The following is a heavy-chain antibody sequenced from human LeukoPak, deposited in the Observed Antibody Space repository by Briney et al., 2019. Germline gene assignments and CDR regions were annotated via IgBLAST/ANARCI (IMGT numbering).Heavy chain of an antibody. D-gene: IGHD2-15*01. Sequence: GGSLRLSCAASGFTFSSYSMNWVRQAPGKGLEWVSSISSSSSYIYYADSVKGRFTISRDNAKNSLYLQMNSLRAEDTAVYYCARDPRYCSGGSCQKSDYWGQGTLVTVSS. CDR2: ISSSSSYI. J-gene: IGHJ4*02. V-gene: IGHV3-21*01. CDR1: GFTFSSYS. CDR3: ARDPRYCSGGSCQKSDY.